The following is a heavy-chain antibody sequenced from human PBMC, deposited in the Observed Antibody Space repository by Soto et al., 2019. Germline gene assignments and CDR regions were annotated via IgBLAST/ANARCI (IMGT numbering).Heavy chain of an antibody. J-gene: IGHJ4*02. CDR3: VKDYYDTLAGYYGPDY. D-gene: IGHD3-9*01. CDR2: ILYDGNTK. Sequence: QVQLVESGGGVVQPGRSLRLSCVASGFTFNNYGIHWVRQAPGKGLEWVTVILYDGNTKYYADSVKGRFTISRDNSKNTLYLQLNSLRPEDTAVYYCVKDYYDTLAGYYGPDYWGQGTLVTVSS. V-gene: IGHV3-30*18. CDR1: GFTFNNYG.